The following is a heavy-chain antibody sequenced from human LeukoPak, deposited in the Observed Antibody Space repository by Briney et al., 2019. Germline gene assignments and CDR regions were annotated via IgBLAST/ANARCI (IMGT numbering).Heavy chain of an antibody. V-gene: IGHV3-23*01. CDR1: GFTFSSYA. J-gene: IGHJ4*02. Sequence: GGSLRLSCAASGFTFSSYAMSWVRQAPGKGLEWVSAISGSGGSTYYADSVKGRSTISRDNANNSLYLQMNSLRAEDTAVYYCARDPRYSYNYLDYWGQGTQVTVSS. CDR2: ISGSGGST. CDR3: ARDPRYSYNYLDY. D-gene: IGHD5-18*01.